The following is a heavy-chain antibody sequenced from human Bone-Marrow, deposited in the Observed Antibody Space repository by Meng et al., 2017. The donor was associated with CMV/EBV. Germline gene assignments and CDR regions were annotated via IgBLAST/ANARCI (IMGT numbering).Heavy chain of an antibody. CDR1: GYTFTSYY. CDR2: TNPSSGTK. V-gene: IGHV1-46*01. D-gene: IGHD3-22*01. Sequence: ASVKVSCKTSGYTFTSYYIHWVRQAPGQGLEWMGITNPSSGTKSYAQRFQGRVTMTRDTSTSTVYMELSSLRSEDTAVYYCARALPASYYYDTSGPPRWGQGTLVTVSS. J-gene: IGHJ4*02. CDR3: ARALPASYYYDTSGPPR.